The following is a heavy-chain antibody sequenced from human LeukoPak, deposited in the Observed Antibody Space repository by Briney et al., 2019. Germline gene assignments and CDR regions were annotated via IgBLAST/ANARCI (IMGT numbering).Heavy chain of an antibody. CDR1: GGSISSYY. V-gene: IGHV4-59*08. D-gene: IGHD5-18*01. J-gene: IGHJ4*02. CDR2: IYYSGST. Sequence: SETLSLTCTVSGGSISSYYWSWIRQPPGKGLEWIGYIYYSGSTNYNPSLKSRVTISVDTSKNQFSLKLSSVTAADTAVYYCARLRDRGGYSYGAHFDYWGQGTLVTVSS. CDR3: ARLRDRGGYSYGAHFDY.